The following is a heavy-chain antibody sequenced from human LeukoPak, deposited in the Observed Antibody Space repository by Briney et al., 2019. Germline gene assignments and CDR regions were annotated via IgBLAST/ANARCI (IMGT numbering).Heavy chain of an antibody. J-gene: IGHJ3*02. CDR2: ISSSTSTI. CDR3: ARPFYDSGGYYYKSFDI. V-gene: IGHV3-48*02. CDR1: GFTFSSYA. Sequence: PGGSLRLSCAASGFTFSSYAMNWVSQAPGKGLEWVSYISSSTSTIYYADSVKGRFTISRDNAKNSLYLQMNSLRDEDTAVYYCARPFYDSGGYYYKSFDIWGQGTMVTVSS. D-gene: IGHD3-22*01.